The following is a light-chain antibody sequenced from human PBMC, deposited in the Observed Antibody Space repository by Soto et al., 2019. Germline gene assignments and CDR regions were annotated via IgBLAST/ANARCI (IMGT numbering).Light chain of an antibody. Sequence: EIVLTQSPGTLSLSPGERATLSCRASQSVSSSYLAWYQQKPRQAPRLLIYGASSRATGIPDRFSGSGYGTDVTRPISRLEPEDFAVYSCQQYGSSPPTFGQGTKLEIK. CDR1: QSVSSSY. CDR3: QQYGSSPPT. J-gene: IGKJ2*01. CDR2: GAS. V-gene: IGKV3-20*01.